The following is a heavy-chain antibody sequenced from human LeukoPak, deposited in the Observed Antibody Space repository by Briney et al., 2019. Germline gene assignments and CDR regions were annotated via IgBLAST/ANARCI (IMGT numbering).Heavy chain of an antibody. V-gene: IGHV4-31*03. Sequence: SQTLSLTCTVSGGSISSGGYYWSWIRQHPGKGLEWIGYIYYSGSTYYNPSLKSRVTISVDTSKNQFSLKLSSVTAADTAVYYCARNHHYDSSGYYPFQHWGQGTLVTVSS. CDR2: IYYSGST. D-gene: IGHD3-22*01. CDR3: ARNHHYDSSGYYPFQH. J-gene: IGHJ1*01. CDR1: GGSISSGGYY.